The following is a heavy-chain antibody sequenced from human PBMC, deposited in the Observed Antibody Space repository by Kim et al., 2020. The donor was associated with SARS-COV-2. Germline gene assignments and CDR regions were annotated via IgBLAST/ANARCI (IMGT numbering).Heavy chain of an antibody. CDR3: VNYGVFDI. D-gene: IGHD3-10*01. V-gene: IGHV3-7*03. CDR2: INQNGRER. CDR1: GLTFSNYW. J-gene: IGHJ3*02. Sequence: GGSLRLSCVASGLTFSNYWMTWVRQAPGKGLEWVANINQNGRERYYVDSVKGRFSISRDNAKSSVFLQMNSLRDEDTAVYYCVNYGVFDIWGQGAWVSVPS.